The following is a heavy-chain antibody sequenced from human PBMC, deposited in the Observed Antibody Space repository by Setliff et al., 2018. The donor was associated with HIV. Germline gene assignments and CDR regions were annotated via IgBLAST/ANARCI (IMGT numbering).Heavy chain of an antibody. V-gene: IGHV1-46*04. CDR2: INPNTGST. D-gene: IGHD1-26*01. J-gene: IGHJ4*02. CDR3: TRGGSYSPGDY. CDR1: GSTFITYH. Sequence: GPSVKVSCKASGSTFITYHVHWVRQAPGQGLEWMGIINPNTGSTSYADSVKGRFTISRDNAKNTLYLQMDSLRAEDTAVYYCTRGGSYSPGDYWGQGALVTVSS.